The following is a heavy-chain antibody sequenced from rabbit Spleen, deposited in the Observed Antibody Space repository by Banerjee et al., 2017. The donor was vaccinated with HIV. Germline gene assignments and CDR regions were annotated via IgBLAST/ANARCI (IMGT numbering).Heavy chain of an antibody. V-gene: IGHV1S45*01. CDR2: IDTNDGDT. D-gene: IGHD1-1*01. CDR1: GFSFSSNW. CDR3: ARDDASNNGYYLDL. Sequence: LEESGGGLVKPGGTLTLTCTVSGFSFSSNWICWVRQAPGKGLEWIACIDTNDGDTDYANWPKGRFTISKTSSTTVTLQMTSLTAADTATYFCARDDASNNGYYLDLWGQGTLVTVS. J-gene: IGHJ4*01.